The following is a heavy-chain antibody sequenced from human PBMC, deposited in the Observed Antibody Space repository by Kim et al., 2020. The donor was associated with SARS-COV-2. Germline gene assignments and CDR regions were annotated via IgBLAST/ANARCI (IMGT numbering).Heavy chain of an antibody. V-gene: IGHV4-30-2*01. CDR3: ARVGIAARRVPYFDY. D-gene: IGHD6-6*01. CDR1: GGSISSGGYS. J-gene: IGHJ4*02. CDR2: IYHSGST. Sequence: SETLSLTCAVSGGSISSGGYSWSWIRQPPGKGLEWIGYIYHSGSTYYNPSLKSRVTISVDRSKNQFSLKLSSVTAADTAVYYCARVGIAARRVPYFDYWGQGTLVTVSS.